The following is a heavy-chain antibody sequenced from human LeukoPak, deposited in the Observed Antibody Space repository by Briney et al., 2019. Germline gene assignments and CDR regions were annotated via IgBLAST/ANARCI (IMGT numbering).Heavy chain of an antibody. V-gene: IGHV3-66*01. CDR1: GFTFSRYW. Sequence: GGSLRLSCAASGFTFSRYWMSWVRQAPGKGLEWVSAIYSGGSTYYADSVKGRFTISRDNSKTTLSLQMNSLRAEDTAVYYCARVRTALTNWFDPWGQGTLVTVAS. CDR2: IYSGGST. D-gene: IGHD2-21*02. J-gene: IGHJ5*02. CDR3: ARVRTALTNWFDP.